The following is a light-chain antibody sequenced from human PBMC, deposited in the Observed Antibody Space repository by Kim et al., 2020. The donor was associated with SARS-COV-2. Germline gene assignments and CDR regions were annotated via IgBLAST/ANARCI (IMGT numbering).Light chain of an antibody. Sequence: SYELTQPPSVSGAPGQTARINCGGNNIGSKSVHWYQQKPGQAPVLVIYYDSDRPSGIPERFSGSNSGNPATLTIRRVEAGAESDYYCQVWDSSSDHPVFGGGTQLTVL. V-gene: IGLV3-21*04. J-gene: IGLJ3*02. CDR1: NIGSKS. CDR3: QVWDSSSDHPV. CDR2: YDS.